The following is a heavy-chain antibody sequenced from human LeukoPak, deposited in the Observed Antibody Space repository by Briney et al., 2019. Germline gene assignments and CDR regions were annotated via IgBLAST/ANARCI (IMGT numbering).Heavy chain of an antibody. V-gene: IGHV4-30-4*01. Sequence: MASETLSLTCTVSGGSISSGDYYWSWIRQPPGKGLEWIGYIYYSGSTYYNPSLKSRVTISVDTSKNQFSLKRSSVTAADTAVDYCASFYDFWSGPCDYWGQGTLVTVSS. CDR1: GGSISSGDYY. CDR3: ASFYDFWSGPCDY. D-gene: IGHD3-3*01. J-gene: IGHJ4*02. CDR2: IYYSGST.